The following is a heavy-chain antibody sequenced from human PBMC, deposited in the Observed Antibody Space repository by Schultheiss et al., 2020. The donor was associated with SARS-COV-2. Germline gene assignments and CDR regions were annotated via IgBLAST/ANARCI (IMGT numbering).Heavy chain of an antibody. D-gene: IGHD3-22*01. V-gene: IGHV3-48*03. CDR1: GFTFSSYE. CDR3: VRGAYYYDSSRQNAFEM. J-gene: IGHJ3*02. CDR2: ISSSGSTI. Sequence: GGSLRLSCAASGFTFSSYEMNWVRQAPGKGLEWVSYISSSGSTIYYADSVKGRFTISRDNAKNSLYLQMNSLRAEDTAVYSCVRGAYYYDSSRQNAFEMWGQGTMVTVSS.